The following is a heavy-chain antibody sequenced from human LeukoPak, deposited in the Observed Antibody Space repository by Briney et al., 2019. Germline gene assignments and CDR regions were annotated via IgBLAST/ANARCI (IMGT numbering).Heavy chain of an antibody. V-gene: IGHV1-18*01. D-gene: IGHD3-3*01. CDR2: ISAYNGKI. J-gene: IGHJ6*03. CDR1: GYTFTSYA. Sequence: ASVKVSCKASGYTFTSYAMNWVRQAPGQGLEWMGWISAYNGKIDYAQKVQGRVTMTTDTSTSTAYMELRSLRSDDTAVYYCARGVDFWSGYSAQYYYYMDVWGKGTTVTVSS. CDR3: ARGVDFWSGYSAQYYYYMDV.